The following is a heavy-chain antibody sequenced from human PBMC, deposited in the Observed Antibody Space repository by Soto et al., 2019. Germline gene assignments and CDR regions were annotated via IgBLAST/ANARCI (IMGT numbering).Heavy chain of an antibody. Sequence: QITLKESGPTLVKPTQTLTLTCTFSGFSLSTSGVGAAWIRQSPGKALEWLALIYWDDDERYGPSLKTRLTITKDTSKNQVVLTMTNMDPVDTATYYCAHKGGRGAGMDVWGQGTTVTVSS. CDR1: GFSLSTSGVG. V-gene: IGHV2-5*05. CDR3: AHKGGRGAGMDV. D-gene: IGHD2-15*01. CDR2: IYWDDDE. J-gene: IGHJ6*02.